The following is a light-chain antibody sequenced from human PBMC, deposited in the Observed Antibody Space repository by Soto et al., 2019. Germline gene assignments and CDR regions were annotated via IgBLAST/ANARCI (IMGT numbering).Light chain of an antibody. Sequence: ELVLPQPPATVSESRGARATVSCRATQAISSNLAWYQQQPGQAPRLLIYGASTRATGIPDRFSVSGSGTEFTLTISSLQSEDFAVYDCQHYNNWLGTFGGGTKVEIK. CDR2: GAS. CDR3: QHYNNWLGT. J-gene: IGKJ4*01. CDR1: QAISSN. V-gene: IGKV3-15*01.